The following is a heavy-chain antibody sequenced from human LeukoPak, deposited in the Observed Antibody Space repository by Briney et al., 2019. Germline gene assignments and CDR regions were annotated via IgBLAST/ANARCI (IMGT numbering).Heavy chain of an antibody. V-gene: IGHV3-30*01. J-gene: IGHJ4*02. Sequence: PGGSLRLSCAASGFTFSSYAMHWVRQAPGKGLEWVAVISYDGSNKYYADSVKGRFTISRDNSKNTLYLQMNSLRAEDTAVYYCARVGPQWLGSPGFDCWGQGTLVTVSS. CDR1: GFTFSSYA. CDR3: ARVGPQWLGSPGFDC. D-gene: IGHD6-19*01. CDR2: ISYDGSNK.